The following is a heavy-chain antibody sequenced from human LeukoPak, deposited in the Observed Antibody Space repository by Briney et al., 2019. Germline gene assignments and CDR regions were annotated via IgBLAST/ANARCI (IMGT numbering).Heavy chain of an antibody. J-gene: IGHJ6*02. D-gene: IGHD2-21*01. CDR3: ARQVNYGMDV. V-gene: IGHV3-74*03. CDR2: VSNNGTIT. CDR1: GFTFSIYW. Sequence: PGGSLRLSCAASGFTFSIYWIHWVRQAPGEGLVWVSRVSNNGTITTYADSVKGRFTISRDNAKNTLYLQMNSLRAEDTAVYYCARQVNYGMDVWGQGTTVTVSS.